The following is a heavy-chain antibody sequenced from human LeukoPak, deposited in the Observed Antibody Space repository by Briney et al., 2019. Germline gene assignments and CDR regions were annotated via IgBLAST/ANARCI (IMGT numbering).Heavy chain of an antibody. CDR3: ARVDNGGATDDGFDV. CDR2: IRVGDVT. V-gene: IGHV3-53*01. CDR1: GFAVSNKF. J-gene: IGHJ3*01. Sequence: GGSLRLSCAASGFAVSNKFMYWVRQAPGKGLEWVSVIRVGDVTHYADSVKGRFTTSRDSSKNTVYLQMESLRVEDTAVYYCARVDNGGATDDGFDVWGHGTVVTVSS. D-gene: IGHD3-16*01.